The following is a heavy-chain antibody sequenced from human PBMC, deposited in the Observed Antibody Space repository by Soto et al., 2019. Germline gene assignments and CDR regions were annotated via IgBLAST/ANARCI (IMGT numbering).Heavy chain of an antibody. J-gene: IGHJ1*01. D-gene: IGHD6-6*01. Sequence: EVQLVESGGGLVKPGGSLRLSCAASGFTFSSYSMNWVRQAPGKGLEWVSSISSSSSYIYYADSVKGRFTISRDNAKNSLYLQMNSLRAEDTAVYYCARVKVTRAARLGYFQHWGQGTLVTVSS. CDR3: ARVKVTRAARLGYFQH. V-gene: IGHV3-21*01. CDR1: GFTFSSYS. CDR2: ISSSSSYI.